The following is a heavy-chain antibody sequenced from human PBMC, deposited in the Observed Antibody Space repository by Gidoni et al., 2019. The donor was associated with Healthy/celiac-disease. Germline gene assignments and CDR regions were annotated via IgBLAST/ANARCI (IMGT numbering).Heavy chain of an antibody. CDR1: GYTFTGYY. D-gene: IGHD3-22*01. J-gene: IGHJ6*02. CDR2: INPNSGGT. CDR3: AREWVVTLRLYYYGMDV. Sequence: QVQLVQSGAEVKKPGASVKVSCKASGYTFTGYYMHGVRQAPGQGLEWMGWINPNSGGTNYAQKFQGRVTMTRDTSISTAYMELSRLRSDDTAVYYCAREWVVTLRLYYYGMDVWGQGTTVTVSS. V-gene: IGHV1-2*02.